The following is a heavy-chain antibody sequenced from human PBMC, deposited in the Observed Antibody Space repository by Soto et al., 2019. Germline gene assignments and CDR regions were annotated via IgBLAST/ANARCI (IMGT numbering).Heavy chain of an antibody. CDR2: ISYDGSNK. D-gene: IGHD2-2*01. V-gene: IGHV3-30-3*01. J-gene: IGHJ4*02. CDR1: GFTFSSYA. Sequence: GGSLRLSCAASGFTFSSYAMHWVRQAPGKGLVWVAVISYDGSNKYYADSVKGRFTISRDNSKNTLYLQMNSLRAEDTAVYYCARGVLGYCSSTSCYLAQFDYWGQGTLVTVSS. CDR3: ARGVLGYCSSTSCYLAQFDY.